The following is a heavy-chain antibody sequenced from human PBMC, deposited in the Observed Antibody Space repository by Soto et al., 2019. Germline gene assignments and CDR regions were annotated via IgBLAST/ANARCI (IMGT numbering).Heavy chain of an antibody. CDR3: ATAITMIVVSGAFDS. D-gene: IGHD3-22*01. Sequence: SETPSLTCTVSGGYISSSSYYWGWILHPPGKGLEWIGSIYYSVSTYYNPSLKSRVTISVDTSKNQFSLRLSSVTAADTAVYYCATAITMIVVSGAFDSWGKGTMVRVSS. CDR1: GGYISSSSYY. V-gene: IGHV4-39*05. J-gene: IGHJ3*02. CDR2: IYYSVST.